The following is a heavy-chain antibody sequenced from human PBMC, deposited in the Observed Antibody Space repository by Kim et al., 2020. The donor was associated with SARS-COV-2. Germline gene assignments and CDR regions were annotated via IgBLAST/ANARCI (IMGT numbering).Heavy chain of an antibody. CDR3: AGSYYAILTGHNFFDS. CDR2: VYYSGTS. V-gene: IGHV4-39*01. CDR1: GGSISSSYYY. Sequence: SETLSLTCTVSGGSISSSYYYWGWIRQPPGQGLDWIGTVYYSGTSYSNPSLKVPVTISVYTYENQFSLHLTSVAAADTALYYCAGSYYAILTGHNFFDS. D-gene: IGHD3-9*01. J-gene: IGHJ5*01.